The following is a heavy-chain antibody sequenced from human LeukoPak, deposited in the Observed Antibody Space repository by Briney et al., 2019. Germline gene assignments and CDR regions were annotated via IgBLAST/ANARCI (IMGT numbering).Heavy chain of an antibody. D-gene: IGHD2-15*01. J-gene: IGHJ4*02. CDR3: ARGDLGYCSGGSCCLYYFDY. Sequence: SETLSLTCALYGGSFNDYYWSWIRQPPGKGLEWIGEVNHSGSTNYNPSLKSRVTISVDTSKNQFSLKLSSVTAADTAVYYCARGDLGYCSGGSCCLYYFDYWGQGTLVTVSS. CDR2: VNHSGST. V-gene: IGHV4-34*01. CDR1: GGSFNDYY.